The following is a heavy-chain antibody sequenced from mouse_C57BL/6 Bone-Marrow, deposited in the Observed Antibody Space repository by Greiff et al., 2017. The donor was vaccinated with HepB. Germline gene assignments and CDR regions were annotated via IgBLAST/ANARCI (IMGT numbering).Heavy chain of an antibody. CDR3: ARDRENGYYGAY. V-gene: IGHV5-4*01. Sequence: EVQLMESGGGLVKPGGSLKLSCAASGFTFSSYAMSWVRQTPEKRLEWVATISDGGSYTYYPDNVKGRFTISRDNAKNNLYLQMSHLKSEDTAMYYCARDRENGYYGAYWGQGTLVTVSA. J-gene: IGHJ3*01. CDR1: GFTFSSYA. D-gene: IGHD2-3*01. CDR2: ISDGGSYT.